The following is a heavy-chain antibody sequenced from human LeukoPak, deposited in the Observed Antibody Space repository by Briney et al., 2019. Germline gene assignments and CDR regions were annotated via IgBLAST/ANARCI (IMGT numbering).Heavy chain of an antibody. Sequence: GGSPRLSCVASGFTFNYHGMNWVRQAPGKGLEWVAFIRYDGSNKYYADSVKGRVTISRDNSKNTLYLQMNSLRADDTALYYCAKNVDSFGSNAFDIWGHGTLVTVSS. CDR1: GFTFNYHG. D-gene: IGHD5-18*01. J-gene: IGHJ3*02. CDR3: AKNVDSFGSNAFDI. CDR2: IRYDGSNK. V-gene: IGHV3-30*02.